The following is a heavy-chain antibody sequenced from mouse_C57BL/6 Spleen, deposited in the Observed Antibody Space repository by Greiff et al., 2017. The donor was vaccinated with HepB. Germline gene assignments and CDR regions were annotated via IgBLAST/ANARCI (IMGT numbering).Heavy chain of an antibody. J-gene: IGHJ3*01. V-gene: IGHV1-82*01. CDR2: IYPGDGDT. D-gene: IGHD1-1*01. CDR3: ARPWYYGSSHTGFAY. Sequence: QVQLQQSGPELVKPGASVKISCKASGYAFSSSWMNWVKQRPGKGLEWIGRIYPGDGDTNYNGKFKGKATLTADKSSSTAYMQLSSLTSEDSAVYFCARPWYYGSSHTGFAYWGQGTLVTVSA. CDR1: GYAFSSSW.